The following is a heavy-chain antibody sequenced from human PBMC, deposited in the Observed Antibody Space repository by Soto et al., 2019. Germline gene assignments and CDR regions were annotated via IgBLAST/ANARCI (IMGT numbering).Heavy chain of an antibody. J-gene: IGHJ6*02. CDR2: INPKTAAT. Sequence: ASVKVSCKASGYSVSDYFIQWVRQAPGQGLEWVAWINPKTAATNYAKKFQGRVSLTWDTSFSTAYMELTRLRPDDTAVYYCARIKWGPDYYTVRHVWGQGTTVTV. D-gene: IGHD1-26*01. CDR1: GYSVSDYF. CDR3: ARIKWGPDYYTVRHV. V-gene: IGHV1-2*02.